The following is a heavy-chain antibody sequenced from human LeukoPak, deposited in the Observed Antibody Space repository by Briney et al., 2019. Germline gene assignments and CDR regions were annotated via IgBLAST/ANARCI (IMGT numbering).Heavy chain of an antibody. CDR1: GFTFSSYA. CDR2: ISGSGGST. Sequence: GESLRLSCAASGFTFSSYAMSWVRQAPGKGLEWVSAISGSGGSTYYADSVKGRFTISRDNSKNTLYLQMNSLRAEDTAVYYCAKDKVVGVTVVTLLDYWGQGTLVTVSS. CDR3: AKDKVVGVTVVTLLDY. D-gene: IGHD4-23*01. V-gene: IGHV3-23*01. J-gene: IGHJ4*02.